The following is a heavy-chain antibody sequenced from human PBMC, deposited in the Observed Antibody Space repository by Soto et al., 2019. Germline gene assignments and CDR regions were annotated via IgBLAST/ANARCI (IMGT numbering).Heavy chain of an antibody. CDR3: AITDSSGWVDY. V-gene: IGHV3-21*01. CDR2: ISSNSSYI. Sequence: GGSLRLSCAASGFTFSSYSMNWVRQAPGKGLEWVSSISSNSSYIYYADSVKGRFTISRDNAKNSLYLQMNSLRAEDTAVYYCAITDSSGWVDYWGQGTLVTVSS. D-gene: IGHD6-19*01. CDR1: GFTFSSYS. J-gene: IGHJ4*02.